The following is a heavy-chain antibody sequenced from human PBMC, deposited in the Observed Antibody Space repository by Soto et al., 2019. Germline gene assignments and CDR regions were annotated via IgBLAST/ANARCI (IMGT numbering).Heavy chain of an antibody. Sequence: EVQLVESGGGLVQPGGSLRLSCLASGFTFNNYWMTWVRQAPGKGLDWVAQINPDGSVKYYVDSVKGRFTISRDNAKNSLYLQMNSLTVEDTALYYCVRDAPYNRNDLHDYGMDVWGQGTTVTVSS. V-gene: IGHV3-7*04. J-gene: IGHJ6*02. CDR1: GFTFNNYW. D-gene: IGHD1-1*01. CDR3: VRDAPYNRNDLHDYGMDV. CDR2: INPDGSVK.